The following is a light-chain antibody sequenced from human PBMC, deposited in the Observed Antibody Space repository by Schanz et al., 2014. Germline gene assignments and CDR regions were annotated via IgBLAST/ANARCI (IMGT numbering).Light chain of an antibody. CDR3: NSYVGSNNFQ. CDR2: DVT. Sequence: QSALTQPPSASGSPGQSVTISCTGTSSDVGTYNYVSWYQQHPGKAPKLMIYDVTNRPSGVPDRFSGSKSGNTASLTISGLQDEDEADYYCNSYVGSNNFQFGGGTKLTVL. CDR1: SSDVGTYNY. V-gene: IGLV2-8*01. J-gene: IGLJ3*02.